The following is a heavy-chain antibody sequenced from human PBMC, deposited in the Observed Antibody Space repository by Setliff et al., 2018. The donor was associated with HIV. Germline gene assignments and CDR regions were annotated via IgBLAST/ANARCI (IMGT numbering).Heavy chain of an antibody. J-gene: IGHJ4*02. D-gene: IGHD3-10*01. V-gene: IGHV3-23*01. Sequence: GGSLRLSCAGSGFTFSGYATNWVRRAPGKGLEWVSVISGRGESTDYADSVKGRFTISRDNSKNTVFLQMNSLSAADTAMYYCAKRQMFRGIYYFDYWGQGTLVTVSS. CDR1: GFTFSGYA. CDR3: AKRQMFRGIYYFDY. CDR2: ISGRGEST.